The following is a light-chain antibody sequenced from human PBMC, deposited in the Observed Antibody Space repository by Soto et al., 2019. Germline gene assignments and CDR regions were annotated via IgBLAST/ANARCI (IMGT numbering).Light chain of an antibody. Sequence: EIVMTQSPATLSVSPGGRATLSCRASQSISDTLAWYQQKPGQAPRLLIQGASTRATGFPARFSGSGSGTDFTLTISSLQSEDFAVYYCQQYNNWPWTFGQGTKVDIK. CDR1: QSISDT. J-gene: IGKJ1*01. V-gene: IGKV3-15*01. CDR2: GAS. CDR3: QQYNNWPWT.